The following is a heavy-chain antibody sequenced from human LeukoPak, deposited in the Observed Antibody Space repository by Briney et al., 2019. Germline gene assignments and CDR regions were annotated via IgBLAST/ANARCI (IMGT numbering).Heavy chain of an antibody. D-gene: IGHD3-22*01. J-gene: IGHJ4*02. V-gene: IGHV3-23*01. CDR3: AKRGVVIRVILVGFHKEAYYFDS. CDR2: ISDSGGRT. CDR1: GITLSNYG. Sequence: GGSLRLSCAVSGITLSNYGMSWVRQAPGKGLEWVAGISDSGGRTNYADSVKGRFTISRDNPKNTRYLQMNSLRAEDTAVYFCAKRGVVIRVILVGFHKEAYYFDSWGQGALVTVSS.